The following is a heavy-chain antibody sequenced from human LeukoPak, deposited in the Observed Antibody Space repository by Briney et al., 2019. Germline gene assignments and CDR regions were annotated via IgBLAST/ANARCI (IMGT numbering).Heavy chain of an antibody. D-gene: IGHD3-22*01. Sequence: PGGSLRLSCAASGFTFSSYEMNWVRQAPGKGLEWVSYISRSGSNIDYADSVKGRFTMSRDNAKNSLYLQMNSLRADDTAIYYCAREGSNSGFFDWGQGTLVTVPS. V-gene: IGHV3-48*03. CDR1: GFTFSSYE. J-gene: IGHJ4*02. CDR2: ISRSGSNI. CDR3: AREGSNSGFFD.